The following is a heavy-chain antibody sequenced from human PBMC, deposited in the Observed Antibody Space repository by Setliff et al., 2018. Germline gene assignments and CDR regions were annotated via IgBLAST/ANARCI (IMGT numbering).Heavy chain of an antibody. V-gene: IGHV1-69*06. D-gene: IGHD6-25*01. CDR1: GGTFGDYG. CDR3: ARAAGSLTSDEYFHH. J-gene: IGHJ1*01. Sequence: ASVKVSCKASGGTFGDYGITWVRQAPGQGLEWMGGIILIFGRTKYAQKFQGRVTITADKSTSTAYMELSSLKSEDTAVYYCARAAGSLTSDEYFHHWGQGTLVTSPQ. CDR2: IILIFGRT.